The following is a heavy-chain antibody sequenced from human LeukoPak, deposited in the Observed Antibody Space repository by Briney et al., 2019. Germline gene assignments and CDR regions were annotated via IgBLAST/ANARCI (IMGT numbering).Heavy chain of an antibody. CDR1: GHSLTELS. V-gene: IGHV1-24*01. Sequence: ASVKVSCKVSGHSLTELSMHWVRQPPGKGLEWMGGFDPESGETVYAQKFQARLTMTEGAPTDTVYMELSSLTLEDTAVYYCASLLCYGDLIDHFGMDVWGKGTTVIVSS. CDR3: ASLLCYGDLIDHFGMDV. CDR2: FDPESGET. D-gene: IGHD3-10*01. J-gene: IGHJ6*04.